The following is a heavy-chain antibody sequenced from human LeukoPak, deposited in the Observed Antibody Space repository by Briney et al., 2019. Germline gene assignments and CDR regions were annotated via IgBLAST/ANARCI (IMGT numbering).Heavy chain of an antibody. Sequence: GGSLRLSCAASGFTFSSYSMNWVRQAPGKGLEWVSYISSSSSTIYYADSVKGRFTISRDNAKSTVYLQMNGLRGDDTAVYYCASEEGGLDVWGQGTTVTVSS. V-gene: IGHV3-48*04. J-gene: IGHJ6*02. CDR1: GFTFSSYS. CDR2: ISSSSSTI. CDR3: ASEEGGLDV.